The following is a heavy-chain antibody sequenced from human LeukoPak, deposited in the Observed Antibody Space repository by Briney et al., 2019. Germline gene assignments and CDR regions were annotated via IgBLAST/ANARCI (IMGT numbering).Heavy chain of an antibody. CDR1: GFTFSSYS. CDR3: AMDYCSGGSCLGGDY. J-gene: IGHJ4*02. D-gene: IGHD2-15*01. Sequence: TGGSLRLSCAASGFTFSSYSMNWVRQAPGKGLEWVSSISSSSYIYYADSVKGRFTISRDNAKNSLHLQMNSLRAEDTAVYYCAMDYCSGGSCLGGDYWGQGTLVTVSS. V-gene: IGHV3-21*01. CDR2: ISSSSYI.